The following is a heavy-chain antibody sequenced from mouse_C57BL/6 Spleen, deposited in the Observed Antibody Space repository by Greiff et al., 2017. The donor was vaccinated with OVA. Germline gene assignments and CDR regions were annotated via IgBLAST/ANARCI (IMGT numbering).Heavy chain of an antibody. CDR3: AREGSNYYLYFDV. CDR1: GFSLTSYG. D-gene: IGHD2-5*01. V-gene: IGHV2-2*01. CDR2: IWRGGST. Sequence: QVQLQQSGPGLVQPSQSLSITCTVSGFSLTSYGVHWVRQSPGKGLEWLGVIWRGGSTDYNAAFISRMSISKDNSKSQVFFKMNSLQADDTAIYYCAREGSNYYLYFDVWGTGTTVTVSS. J-gene: IGHJ1*03.